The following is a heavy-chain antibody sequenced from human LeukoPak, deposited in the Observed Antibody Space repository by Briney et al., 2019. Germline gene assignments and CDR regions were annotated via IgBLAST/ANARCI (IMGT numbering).Heavy chain of an antibody. CDR3: TKETPQMDV. CDR2: ISSTGNTV. V-gene: IGHV3-48*03. Sequence: TGGSLRLSCAASGFTFSSYEMNWVRQAPRQGLEWVAYISSTGNTVHYAGSVKGRFTISRDNAKNSLYLQMNRLRAEDTAVYYCTKETPQMDVWGKGTTVTVSS. D-gene: IGHD2-15*01. CDR1: GFTFSSYE. J-gene: IGHJ6*04.